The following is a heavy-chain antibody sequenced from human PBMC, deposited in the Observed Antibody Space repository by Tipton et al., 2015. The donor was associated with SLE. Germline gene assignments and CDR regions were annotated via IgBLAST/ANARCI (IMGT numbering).Heavy chain of an antibody. V-gene: IGHV4-34*01. CDR1: GGSFSGYY. D-gene: IGHD5-18*01. CDR3: AGNALDTAYYFDY. J-gene: IGHJ4*02. Sequence: TLSLTCAVYGGSFSGYYWSWIRQPPGKGLEWIGEINHSGSTNYNPSLKSRVTISVDTSKNQFSLKPSSVTAADTAVYYCAGNALDTAYYFDYWGQGTLVTVSS. CDR2: INHSGST.